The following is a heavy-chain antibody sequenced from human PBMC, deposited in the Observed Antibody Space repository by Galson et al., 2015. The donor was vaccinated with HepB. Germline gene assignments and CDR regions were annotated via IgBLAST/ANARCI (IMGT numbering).Heavy chain of an antibody. CDR1: GFTFSSYS. Sequence: SLRLSCAASGFTFSSYSMNWVRQAPGKGLEWVSYISSSSSNIYYADSVKGRFTISRDNAKNSLYLQMNSLRAEDKAVYYCAREPPYYGSGMDVWGQGTTVTVSS. CDR3: AREPPYYGSGMDV. CDR2: ISSSSSNI. D-gene: IGHD3-10*01. V-gene: IGHV3-48*01. J-gene: IGHJ6*02.